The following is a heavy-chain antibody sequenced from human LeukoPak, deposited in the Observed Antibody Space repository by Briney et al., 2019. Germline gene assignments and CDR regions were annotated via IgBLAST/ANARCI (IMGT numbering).Heavy chain of an antibody. J-gene: IGHJ5*02. CDR3: ARGDSSGPYNWFDP. Sequence: SETLSLTCTVSGGSISSGSYYWGWIRQPPGKVLEWIGSIYYSGSTYYNPSLKSRVTISVDTSKNQFSLKLRSVTAADTAVYYCARGDSSGPYNWFDPWGQGTLVTVSS. V-gene: IGHV4-39*01. CDR2: IYYSGST. D-gene: IGHD6-19*01. CDR1: GGSISSGSYY.